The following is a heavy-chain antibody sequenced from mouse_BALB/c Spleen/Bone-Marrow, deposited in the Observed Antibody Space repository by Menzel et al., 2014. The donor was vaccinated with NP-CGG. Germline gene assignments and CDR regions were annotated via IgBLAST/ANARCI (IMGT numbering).Heavy chain of an antibody. V-gene: IGHV14-3*02. D-gene: IGHD1-1*01. J-gene: IGHJ2*01. CDR3: ARYYYGSSLFDY. CDR1: GFNTKDTY. Sequence: EVKLQESGAELVKPGASVKLSCTASGFNTKDTYMHWVKQRPEQGLEWIGRIDPANGNTKYDPKFQGKATITADTSSNTAYLQLSSLTSEDTAVYYCARYYYGSSLFDYWGQGTTLTVSS. CDR2: IDPANGNT.